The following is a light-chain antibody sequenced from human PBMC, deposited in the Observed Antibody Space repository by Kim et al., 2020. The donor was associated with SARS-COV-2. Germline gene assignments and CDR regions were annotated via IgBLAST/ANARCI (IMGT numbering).Light chain of an antibody. CDR3: QQYDNLPLT. CDR1: QDITNY. V-gene: IGKV1-33*01. CDR2: DAS. J-gene: IGKJ4*01. Sequence: DIQMTQSPSSLSASVGDRVTITCQASQDITNYLNWYQQKAGKAPMLLIHDASTLATGVPSRFSGSGSGTDFSFTISSLQPEDFATYYCQQYDNLPLTFGGGTKVEIK.